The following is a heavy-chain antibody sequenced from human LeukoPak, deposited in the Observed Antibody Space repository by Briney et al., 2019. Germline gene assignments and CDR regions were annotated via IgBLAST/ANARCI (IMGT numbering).Heavy chain of an antibody. CDR3: AKSIVGATNWFDP. V-gene: IGHV4-59*11. CDR1: GGSISSHY. CDR2: IYYSGGT. D-gene: IGHD1-26*01. Sequence: TSETLSLTCTVSGGSISSHYWSWIRQPPGKGLEWIGYIYYSGGTNYNPSLRSRVTISVDTSKNQFSLKLTPVTAADTAVYYCAKSIVGATNWFDPWGQGTLVTVSS. J-gene: IGHJ5*02.